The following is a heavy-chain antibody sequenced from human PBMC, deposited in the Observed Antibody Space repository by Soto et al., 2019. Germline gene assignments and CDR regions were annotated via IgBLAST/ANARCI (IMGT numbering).Heavy chain of an antibody. Sequence: QVQLQESGPGLVKPSETLSLTCSVSGGSIGSYYWSWIRQPPGKGLEWIGYIYYSGSTNYNPSLQRRVTISVYTSKNQFSLKLSSVTAADTAVYYCARGGWRQIDYWGQGTLVTVSS. CDR1: GGSIGSYY. CDR3: ARGGWRQIDY. CDR2: IYYSGST. J-gene: IGHJ4*02. D-gene: IGHD3-3*01. V-gene: IGHV4-59*08.